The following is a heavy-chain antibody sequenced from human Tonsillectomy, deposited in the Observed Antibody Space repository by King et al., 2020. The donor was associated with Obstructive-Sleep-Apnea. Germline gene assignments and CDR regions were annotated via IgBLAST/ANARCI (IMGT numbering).Heavy chain of an antibody. Sequence: VQLVESGGGSVQPGGSLRLSCAASGFAFSSYWMHWVRQAPGKGLVWVSHINSDGSTTTYADSVKGRFTISRNNAKNTLYLQMNSLRAEDTAVYYCARGADYYESSGPFDYWGQGTLVTVSS. CDR2: INSDGSTT. CDR3: ARGADYYESSGPFDY. D-gene: IGHD3-22*01. V-gene: IGHV3-74*03. J-gene: IGHJ4*02. CDR1: GFAFSSYW.